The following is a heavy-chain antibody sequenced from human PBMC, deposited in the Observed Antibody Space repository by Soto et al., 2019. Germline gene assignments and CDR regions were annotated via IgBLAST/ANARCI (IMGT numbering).Heavy chain of an antibody. V-gene: IGHV3-53*01. CDR1: GFTVSSNH. CDR3: ARYYYYGMDV. Sequence: GGSLRLSCAASGFTVSSNHVNWVRQAPGKGLEWVSVIYAGGSTHYADSVKGRFIISRDNSKNTLYLQMNSLRAEDTAVYYCARYYYYGMDVWGQGTTVTVSS. J-gene: IGHJ6*02. CDR2: IYAGGST.